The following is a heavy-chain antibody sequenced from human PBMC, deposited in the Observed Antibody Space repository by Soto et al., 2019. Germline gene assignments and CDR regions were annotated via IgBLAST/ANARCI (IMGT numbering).Heavy chain of an antibody. CDR1: GGSISSGGYY. D-gene: IGHD5-18*01. J-gene: IGHJ3*01. CDR2: IYYSGST. CDR3: ARDRGYSYGREY. V-gene: IGHV4-31*03. Sequence: SETRSLTCTVSGGSISSGGYYWSWIRQHPGKGLEWIGYIYYSGSTYYNPSLKSRVTISVDTSKTQFSLKLSSVTAADTAVYYCARDRGYSYGREYWGNGKMVIV.